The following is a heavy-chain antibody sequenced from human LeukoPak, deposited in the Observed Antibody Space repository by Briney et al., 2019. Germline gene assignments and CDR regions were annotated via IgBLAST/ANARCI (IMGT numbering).Heavy chain of an antibody. CDR1: GYTLTELS. V-gene: IGHV1-24*01. CDR2: FDPEDGET. D-gene: IGHD3-9*01. Sequence: ASVTLSFTFSGYTLTELSMHWRRQAPGKGLERVGGFDPEDGETIYAQKSQRRVTLTEDTSTDTAYMELSSLRSEDTAVYYCATASRYDAFDIWGQGTMVTVSS. J-gene: IGHJ3*02. CDR3: ATASRYDAFDI.